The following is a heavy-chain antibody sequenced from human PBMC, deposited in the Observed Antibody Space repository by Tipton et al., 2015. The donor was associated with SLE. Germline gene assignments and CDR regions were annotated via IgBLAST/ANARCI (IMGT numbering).Heavy chain of an antibody. CDR3: ARGILGYCSGASCYRFDP. CDR2: IYTSGST. CDR1: GGSISSGDYY. J-gene: IGHJ5*02. Sequence: LRLSCTVSGGSISSGDYYWNWIRQPAGKGLEWIGHIYTSGSTNYNPSLKSRVTISVDTSKNQFSLKLSSVTAADTAVYYCARGILGYCSGASCYRFDPWGQGTLVTVSS. V-gene: IGHV4-61*09. D-gene: IGHD2-15*01.